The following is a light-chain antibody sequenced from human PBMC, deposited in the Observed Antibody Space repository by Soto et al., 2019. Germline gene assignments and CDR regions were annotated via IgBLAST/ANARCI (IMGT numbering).Light chain of an antibody. CDR2: LNSDGSH. Sequence: QLVLTQSPSDSASLGASVKLTCTLSSGHSSYAIAWHQQQPEKGPRYLMKLNSDGSHSKGDGIPDRFSGSSSGTERYLTISSLQSEDEADYYCQTWSTGIRVFGGGTKLTVL. CDR1: SGHSSYA. CDR3: QTWSTGIRV. V-gene: IGLV4-69*01. J-gene: IGLJ3*02.